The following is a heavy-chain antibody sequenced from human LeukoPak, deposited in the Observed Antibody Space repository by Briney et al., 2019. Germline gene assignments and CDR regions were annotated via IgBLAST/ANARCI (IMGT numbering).Heavy chain of an antibody. CDR3: ARRDSSDAFDI. V-gene: IGHV3-21*01. CDR1: GFTFSSYA. D-gene: IGHD2-15*01. J-gene: IGHJ3*02. CDR2: ISTTSTYI. Sequence: GGSLRLSCAASGFTFSSYAMSWVRQAPGEGLEWVSSISTTSTYIYYADSVKGRFTISRDNAKNSLYLQMNSLRAEDTAVYYCARRDSSDAFDIWGQGTMVTVSS.